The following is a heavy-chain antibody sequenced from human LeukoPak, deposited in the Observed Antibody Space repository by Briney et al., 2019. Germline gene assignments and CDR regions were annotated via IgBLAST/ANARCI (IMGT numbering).Heavy chain of an antibody. Sequence: SETLSLTCTVSGGSISSSSYYWGWIRQPPGKGLEWIGSIYYSGSTYYNPSLKSRVTISVDTSKNQFSLKLSSVTAADTAVYYCARLAWGYYGSGSYYNGYYYYGMDVWGQGTTVTVSS. CDR1: GGSISSSSYY. J-gene: IGHJ6*02. V-gene: IGHV4-39*01. CDR3: ARLAWGYYGSGSYYNGYYYYGMDV. D-gene: IGHD3-10*01. CDR2: IYYSGST.